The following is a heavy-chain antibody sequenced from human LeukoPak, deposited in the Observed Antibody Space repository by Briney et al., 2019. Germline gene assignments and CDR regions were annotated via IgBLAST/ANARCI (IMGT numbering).Heavy chain of an antibody. D-gene: IGHD3-16*02. CDR1: GYTFTSYG. J-gene: IGHJ4*02. CDR2: ISAYNGNT. V-gene: IGHV1-18*01. Sequence: ASVKVSCKASGYTFTSYGISWVRQAPGQGLEWMGWISAYNGNTNYAQKLQGRVTMTTDTSTSTAYMELRSLRSEDTAVYYCARGQYDYVWGSYRYIIDYWGQGTLVTVSS. CDR3: ARGQYDYVWGSYRYIIDY.